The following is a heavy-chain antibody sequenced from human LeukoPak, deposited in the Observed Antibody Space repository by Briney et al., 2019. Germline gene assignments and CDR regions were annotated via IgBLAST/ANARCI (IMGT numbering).Heavy chain of an antibody. CDR3: ARDRVTGTSRGSEIDY. Sequence: KTGGSLRLSCAASGFTFSSYSMNWVRQAPGKGLECVSYIRSTSTIYYADSVKGRFTISRDNAKNSLYLQMNSLRDEDTAVYYCARDRVTGTSRGSEIDYWGQGTLVTVSS. CDR1: GFTFSSYS. V-gene: IGHV3-69-1*01. D-gene: IGHD1-20*01. J-gene: IGHJ4*02. CDR2: IRSTSTI.